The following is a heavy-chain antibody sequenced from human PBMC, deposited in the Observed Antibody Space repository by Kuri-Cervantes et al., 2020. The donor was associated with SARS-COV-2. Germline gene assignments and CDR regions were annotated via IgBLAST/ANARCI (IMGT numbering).Heavy chain of an antibody. D-gene: IGHD4-17*01. CDR2: INPSGGST. J-gene: IGHJ4*02. V-gene: IGHV1-46*01. CDR3: AAADYGDSRGKSSFDY. CDR1: GYTFTSYY. Sequence: ASVKVSCKASGYTFTSYYMHWVRQAPGQGLELMGIINPSGGSTRYAQKFQGRVTMTRDTSTSTVYMELSSLRSEDTAVYHCAAADYGDSRGKSSFDYWGQGTLVTVSS.